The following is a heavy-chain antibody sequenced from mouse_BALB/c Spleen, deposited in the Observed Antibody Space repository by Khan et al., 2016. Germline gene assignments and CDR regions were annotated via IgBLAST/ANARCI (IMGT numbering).Heavy chain of an antibody. Sequence: VQLKQSGAELVKPGASVKLSCTASGFNIKDTYMHWVKQRPEQGLEWIGRIDPANGNTKYDPKFQGKATITADTSSNTAYLQLSSLTSEDTAVYYCADITTVVAEGFAYWGQGTLVTVSA. D-gene: IGHD1-1*01. CDR1: GFNIKDTY. CDR3: ADITTVVAEGFAY. J-gene: IGHJ3*01. V-gene: IGHV14-3*02. CDR2: IDPANGNT.